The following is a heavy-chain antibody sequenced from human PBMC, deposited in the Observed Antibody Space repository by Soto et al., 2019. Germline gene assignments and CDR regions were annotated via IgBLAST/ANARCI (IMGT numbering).Heavy chain of an antibody. CDR1: GYALSDYG. Sequence: QVQLVQSGGEVQNPGASVKVSCKASGYALSDYGIAWVRQVPGQGLEWMGWITTYNGDTNYVQKLQGRVTMTTDTSTKPAKMELTSLTSADTAVYYCARGGCSGGTCYSAFDIWGQGTLVTVSS. CDR2: ITTYNGDT. V-gene: IGHV1-18*01. J-gene: IGHJ4*02. CDR3: ARGGCSGGTCYSAFDI. D-gene: IGHD2-15*01.